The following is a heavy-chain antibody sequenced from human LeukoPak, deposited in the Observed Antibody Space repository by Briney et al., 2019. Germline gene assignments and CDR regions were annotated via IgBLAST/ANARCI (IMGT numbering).Heavy chain of an antibody. CDR3: ARADYSSLDY. CDR2: IYYSGST. D-gene: IGHD3-16*01. V-gene: IGHV4-59*01. CDR1: GGSISSYY. J-gene: IGHJ4*02. Sequence: PSETLSLTCTVSGGSISSYYWSWIRQPPGKGLEWIGYIYYSGSTNYNPSLKGRVTISVDTSKNQFSLKLSSVTAADTAVYYCARADYSSLDYWGQGTLVTVSS.